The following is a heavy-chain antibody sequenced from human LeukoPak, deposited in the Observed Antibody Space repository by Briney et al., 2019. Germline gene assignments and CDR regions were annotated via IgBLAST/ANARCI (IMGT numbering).Heavy chain of an antibody. D-gene: IGHD3-3*01. CDR3: AKSDDFWSGDSDNWFDP. J-gene: IGHJ5*02. Sequence: GGSLRLSCAASGFTFSSYSMNWVRQAPGKGLEWVSAISGSGGSTYYADSVKGRFTISRDNSKNTLYLQMNSLRAEDTAVYYCAKSDDFWSGDSDNWFDPWGQGTLVTVSS. CDR1: GFTFSSYS. V-gene: IGHV3-23*01. CDR2: ISGSGGST.